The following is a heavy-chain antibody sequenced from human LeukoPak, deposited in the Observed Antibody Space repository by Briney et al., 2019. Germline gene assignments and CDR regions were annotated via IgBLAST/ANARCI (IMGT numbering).Heavy chain of an antibody. V-gene: IGHV3-23*01. D-gene: IGHD1-20*01. Sequence: GGSLRPSCVVSGFTFNSYAMTWVRQAPGKGLEWVSTITASGDWTYYADSVKGRITISRDNSKNTLYLQMNSLRAEDTAVYFCAKGLTGAYYFDHWGQGTLVTVSS. CDR1: GFTFNSYA. CDR3: AKGLTGAYYFDH. CDR2: ITASGDWT. J-gene: IGHJ4*02.